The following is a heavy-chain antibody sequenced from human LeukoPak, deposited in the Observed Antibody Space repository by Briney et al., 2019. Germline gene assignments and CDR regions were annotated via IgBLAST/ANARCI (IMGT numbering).Heavy chain of an antibody. J-gene: IGHJ4*02. D-gene: IGHD3-10*01. V-gene: IGHV3-23*01. Sequence: GGSLRLSCAAPGFTFSSYAMNWVRQAPGKGLEWVSGISDAGGSTEYADSVKGRFTISRDNAKNTLYLQMNSLRAEDTAMYYCAREAYGSGNYYSDYWGQGTLVTVSS. CDR3: AREAYGSGNYYSDY. CDR1: GFTFSSYA. CDR2: ISDAGGST.